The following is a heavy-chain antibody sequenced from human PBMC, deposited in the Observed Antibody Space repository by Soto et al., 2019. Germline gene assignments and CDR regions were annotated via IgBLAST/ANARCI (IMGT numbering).Heavy chain of an antibody. CDR1: GFTFSSFA. D-gene: IGHD6-19*01. Sequence: GGSLRLSCAASGFTFSSFAMSWVRQAPGKGLDWVASISKDGLDRYYSESVKGRFTISRDDSKNTVFLQMNSLKVEDTAAYFCASPREGQWLVFDHWGQRTLVTVSS. CDR3: ASPREGQWLVFDH. CDR2: ISKDGLDR. V-gene: IGHV3-30-3*01. J-gene: IGHJ4*02.